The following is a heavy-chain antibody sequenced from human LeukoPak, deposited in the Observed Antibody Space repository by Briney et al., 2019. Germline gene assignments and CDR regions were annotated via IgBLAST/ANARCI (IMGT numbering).Heavy chain of an antibody. V-gene: IGHV3-30*18. J-gene: IGHJ4*02. CDR3: AKDRGYCSGGSCYWGFYFDY. D-gene: IGHD2-15*01. CDR1: GFTFSSYG. CDR2: ISYDGSNK. Sequence: GGSLRLSCAASGFTFSSYGMHWVRQAPGKGLEWVAVISYDGSNKYYPDSVKGRFTISRDNSKNTLYLQMSSLRAEDTAVYYCAKDRGYCSGGSCYWGFYFDYWGQGTLVTVSS.